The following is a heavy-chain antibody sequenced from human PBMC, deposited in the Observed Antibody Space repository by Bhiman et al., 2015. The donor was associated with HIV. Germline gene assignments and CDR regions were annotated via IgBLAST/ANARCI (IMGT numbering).Heavy chain of an antibody. CDR2: ITSDGSDS. J-gene: IGHJ4*02. CDR1: GFTFSSFG. D-gene: IGHD3-16*01. CDR3: TLGGHWLSPFFDY. V-gene: IGHV3-43*01. Sequence: VQLVESGGGVVQPGRSLRLSCAASGFTFSSFGMHWVRQAPGKGLEWVSLITSDGSDSYYSDSVKGRFTISRDYSTNSLYLQMNSLRSEDTALYYCTLGGHWLSPFFDYWGQGTRVTVSS.